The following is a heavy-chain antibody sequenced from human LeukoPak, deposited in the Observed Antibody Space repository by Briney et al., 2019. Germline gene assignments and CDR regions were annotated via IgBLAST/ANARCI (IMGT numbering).Heavy chain of an antibody. CDR2: INPNSGGT. CDR1: GYTFTGYY. D-gene: IGHD2-2*01. Sequence: ASVKVSCKASGYTFTGYYMHWVRQAPGQGLEWMGWINPNSGGTNYAQRFQGRVTMTRDTSISIAYMELSRLRSDDTAVYYCARERYCSSTSCYASFDYWGQGTLVTVSS. J-gene: IGHJ4*02. CDR3: ARERYCSSTSCYASFDY. V-gene: IGHV1-2*02.